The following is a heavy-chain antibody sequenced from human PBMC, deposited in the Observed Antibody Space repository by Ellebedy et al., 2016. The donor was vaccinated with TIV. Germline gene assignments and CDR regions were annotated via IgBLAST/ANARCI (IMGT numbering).Heavy chain of an antibody. CDR2: ISASGHRT. Sequence: PGGSLRLSCAASGFTFSNYAMSWVRQAPGKGLEWVSAISASGHRTFYADSVKGRVTISRDNSKNTLLLQMYSLRVDDTAVYYCAKARRGDYVIFGLDVWGQGTTVPVSS. V-gene: IGHV3-23*01. CDR3: AKARRGDYVIFGLDV. J-gene: IGHJ6*02. CDR1: GFTFSNYA. D-gene: IGHD4-17*01.